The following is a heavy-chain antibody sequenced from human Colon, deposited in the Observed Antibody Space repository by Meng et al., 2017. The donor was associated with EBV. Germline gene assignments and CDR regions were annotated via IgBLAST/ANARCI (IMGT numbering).Heavy chain of an antibody. CDR1: GFTFSSFG. Sequence: QVWLGGSGGGVVQPGWSLRLSCAASGFTFSSFGMHWVRQAPGKGLEWVALIWYDGTNKYYADSVKGRFTISRDNSKNTLYMQMNSLRAEDTGVYFCARCDGYSAPFDLWGRGTLVTVSS. CDR3: ARCDGYSAPFDL. CDR2: IWYDGTNK. J-gene: IGHJ2*01. V-gene: IGHV3-33*01. D-gene: IGHD5-12*01.